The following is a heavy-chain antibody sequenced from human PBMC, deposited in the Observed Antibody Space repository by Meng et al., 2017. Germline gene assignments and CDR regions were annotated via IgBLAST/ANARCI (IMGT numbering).Heavy chain of an antibody. CDR3: AREGGYCSGGSCYSIMHNWFDP. J-gene: IGHJ5*02. Sequence: SGPALANPSSTPSLPCAVSGGSISSGGYYWSWIRQHPGKGLEWIGYIYYSGSTYYNPSLKSRVTISVDTSKNQFSLKLSSVTAADTAVYYCAREGGYCSGGSCYSIMHNWFDPWGQGTLVTVSS. CDR2: IYYSGST. D-gene: IGHD2-15*01. CDR1: GGSISSGGYY. V-gene: IGHV4-31*11.